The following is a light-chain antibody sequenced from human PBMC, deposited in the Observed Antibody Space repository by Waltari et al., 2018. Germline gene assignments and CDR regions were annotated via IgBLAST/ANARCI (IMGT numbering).Light chain of an antibody. J-gene: IGLJ3*02. Sequence: QSVLTQPPSLSGTPGQRVTIPCTGSRSNIGATYDVHWYQQFPGTAPKLHISRSTNRPSGVPDRYSGSKSGTSASLAITGLQAEDGADYYCQSYDSLTGWVFGGGTRLTVL. CDR1: RSNIGATYD. CDR3: QSYDSLTGWV. V-gene: IGLV1-40*01. CDR2: RST.